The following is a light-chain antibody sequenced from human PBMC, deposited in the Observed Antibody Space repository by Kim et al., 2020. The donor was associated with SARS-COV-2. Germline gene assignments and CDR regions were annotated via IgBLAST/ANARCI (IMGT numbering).Light chain of an antibody. CDR1: PDNSTS. Sequence: DTVTITCRASPDNSTSLAWYQQKPGKAPRIIIYSASILQSGVPSRFRGSGYGADFTLTITNLQPEDFATYHCQQLSSYPVTFGGGTKVDIK. J-gene: IGKJ4*01. CDR3: QQLSSYPVT. CDR2: SAS. V-gene: IGKV1-9*01.